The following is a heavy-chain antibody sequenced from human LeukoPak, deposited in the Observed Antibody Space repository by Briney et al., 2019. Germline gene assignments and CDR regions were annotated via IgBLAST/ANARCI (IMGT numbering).Heavy chain of an antibody. CDR1: GFTFDNYA. CDR2: ISWNSGRI. V-gene: IGHV3-9*03. J-gene: IGHJ4*02. CDR3: AKDIGGGYCSSWFDF. Sequence: GGSLRLSCAASGFTFDNYAMHWVRQAPGKGLEWVSGISWNSGRIGYADSVKGRFTISRDNAKNSLYLQMNSLRAEDMALYYCAKDIGGGYCSSWFDFWGQGTLVTVSS. D-gene: IGHD6-13*01.